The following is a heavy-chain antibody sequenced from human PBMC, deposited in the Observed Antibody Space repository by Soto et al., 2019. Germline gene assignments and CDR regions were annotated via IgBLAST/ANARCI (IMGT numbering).Heavy chain of an antibody. CDR3: AKEVDSSGWYNTVYYYFDF. D-gene: IGHD6-19*01. CDR2: ISGSGGST. CDR1: GFTFSSYA. V-gene: IGHV3-23*01. J-gene: IGHJ4*02. Sequence: GGSLRLSCAASGFTFSSYAMSWVRQAPGKGLEWVSAISGSGGSTYYADSAKGRFTISRDNSKKTLYLQMNSLRAEDTAIFYCAKEVDSSGWYNTVYYYFDFWGQGTLVTVS.